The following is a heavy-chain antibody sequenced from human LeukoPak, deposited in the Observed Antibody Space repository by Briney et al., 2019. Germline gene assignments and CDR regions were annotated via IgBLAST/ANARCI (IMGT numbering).Heavy chain of an antibody. J-gene: IGHJ3*02. V-gene: IGHV4-59*01. CDR2: IYYSGST. CDR1: GGSISSYY. D-gene: IGHD1-1*01. Sequence: TSETLSLTCTVSGGSISSYYWSWIRQPPGKGLEWIGYIYYSGSTNYNPSLKSRVTISVDTSKNQFSLKLSSVTAADTAVYYCARDRTLLDAFDIWGQGTMVTVSS. CDR3: ARDRTLLDAFDI.